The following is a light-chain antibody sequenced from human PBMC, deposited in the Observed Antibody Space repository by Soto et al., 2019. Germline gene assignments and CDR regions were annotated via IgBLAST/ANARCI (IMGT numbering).Light chain of an antibody. J-gene: IGLJ2*01. V-gene: IGLV1-47*02. Sequence: QSAVTQPPSVSGTPGQTVTIFCSGRRSNIGGYIVYWYQQLPGTAPKLLIFNNDQRPPAVADRFSGSRSGTSASLAISGLGSEDEGDYYCAAWDDSLSGVVFGGGTKLTVL. CDR3: AAWDDSLSGVV. CDR1: RSNIGGYI. CDR2: NND.